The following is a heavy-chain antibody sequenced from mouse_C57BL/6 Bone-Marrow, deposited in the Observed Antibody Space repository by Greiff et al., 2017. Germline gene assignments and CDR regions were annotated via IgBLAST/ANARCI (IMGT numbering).Heavy chain of an antibody. D-gene: IGHD2-3*01. CDR1: GYTFTSYD. CDR2: IYPRDGST. Sequence: QVQLQQSGPELVKPGASVKLSCKASGYTFTSYDINWVKQRPGQGLEWIGWIYPRDGSTKYNEKFKGKATLTVDTSSSTAYMELHSLTSEDSAVYFCARSAHDGYPYYFDYWGQGTTLTVSA. V-gene: IGHV1-85*01. J-gene: IGHJ2*01. CDR3: ARSAHDGYPYYFDY.